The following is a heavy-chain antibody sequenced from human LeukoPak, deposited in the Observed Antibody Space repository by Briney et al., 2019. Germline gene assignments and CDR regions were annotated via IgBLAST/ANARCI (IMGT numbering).Heavy chain of an antibody. CDR3: AGGDDLEWLLGYFDY. V-gene: IGHV3-30*02. CDR1: GFSLSRNG. J-gene: IGHJ4*02. CDR2: ILSDGSYE. Sequence: GGSLRLSCATSGFSLSRNGMHWVRQAPGQGLEWVAFILSDGSYEYYADSVKGRFTISRDNSKNTLYLQMNSLRAEDTAVYYCAGGDDLEWLLGYFDYWGQGTLVTVSS. D-gene: IGHD3-3*01.